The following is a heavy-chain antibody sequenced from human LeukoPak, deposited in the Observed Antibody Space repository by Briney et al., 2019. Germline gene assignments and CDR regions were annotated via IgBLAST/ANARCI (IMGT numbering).Heavy chain of an antibody. V-gene: IGHV3-21*01. CDR2: ISTSSSYI. J-gene: IGHJ4*02. CDR3: ARDHREGRDGYGHRDY. Sequence: GGSLRLSCAASGFTFSSYSMNWVRQAPGKGLDWVSSISTSSSYIYYVDSVKGRFTISRDNAKNSLYLQMNSLRAEDTAVYYCARDHREGRDGYGHRDYWGQGILVTVSS. D-gene: IGHD5-24*01. CDR1: GFTFSSYS.